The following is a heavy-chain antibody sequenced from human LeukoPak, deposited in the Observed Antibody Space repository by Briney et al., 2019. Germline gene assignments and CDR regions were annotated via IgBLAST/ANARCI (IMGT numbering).Heavy chain of an antibody. CDR2: IKQDESEK. Sequence: SGGSLRLSCSASGFTFSNYWMSWVRQAPGKGLEWVANIKQDESEKYYVDSVKGRFTISRDNAKSSLYLQMNSLRAEGTAVYYCARALDSSSSRYQAFEEWGQGTLVTVSS. CDR1: GFTFSNYW. D-gene: IGHD2-2*01. V-gene: IGHV3-7*01. CDR3: ARALDSSSSRYQAFEE. J-gene: IGHJ4*02.